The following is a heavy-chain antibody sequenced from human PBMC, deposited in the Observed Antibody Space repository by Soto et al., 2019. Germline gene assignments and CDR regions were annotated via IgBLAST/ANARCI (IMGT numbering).Heavy chain of an antibody. CDR3: ARGRTDVSMMVVVFIAESQYFEY. V-gene: IGHV4-34*01. CDR1: GGSFGDYK. J-gene: IGHJ4*02. CDR2: ISQSGAT. D-gene: IGHD3-22*01. Sequence: PSETLSLTCAVHGGSFGDYKWSWIRQPPGKGLEWIGEISQSGATNYNPSFKSRVTISRDTSKNQFSLRLGSVTAADTAVYFCARGRTDVSMMVVVFIAESQYFEYWGQGTQVTVS.